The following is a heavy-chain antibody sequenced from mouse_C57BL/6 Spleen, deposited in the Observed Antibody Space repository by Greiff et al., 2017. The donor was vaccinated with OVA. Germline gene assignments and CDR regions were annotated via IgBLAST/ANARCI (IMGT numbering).Heavy chain of an antibody. J-gene: IGHJ1*03. Sequence: EVMLVESEGGLVQPGSSMKLSCTASGFTFSDYYMAWVRQVPEKGLEWVANINYDGSSTYYLDSLKSRFIISRDNAKNILYLQMSSLKSEDTATYYCAREAAGDWYFDVWGTGTTVTVSS. D-gene: IGHD1-2*01. CDR3: AREAAGDWYFDV. V-gene: IGHV5-16*01. CDR1: GFTFSDYY. CDR2: INYDGSST.